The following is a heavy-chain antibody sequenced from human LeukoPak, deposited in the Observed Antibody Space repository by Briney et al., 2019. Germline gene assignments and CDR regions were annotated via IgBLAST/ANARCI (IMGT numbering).Heavy chain of an antibody. CDR2: IYYSGST. CDR1: GGSISSYY. D-gene: IGHD6-13*01. Sequence: PSETLPLTCTVSGGSISSYYWSWIRQPPGKGLEWIGYIYYSGSTNYNPSLKSRVTISVDTSKNQFSLKLSSVTAADTAVYYCARHPPNGIAAAGGFDYWGQGTLVTVSS. J-gene: IGHJ4*02. CDR3: ARHPPNGIAAAGGFDY. V-gene: IGHV4-59*08.